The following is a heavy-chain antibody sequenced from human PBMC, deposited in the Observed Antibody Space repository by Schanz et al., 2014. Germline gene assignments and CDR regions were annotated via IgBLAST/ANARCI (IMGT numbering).Heavy chain of an antibody. CDR1: GFAFSSYG. CDR2: ISGSSRTI. Sequence: EVHLVESGGGVVQPGGSLRLSCLASGFAFSSYGMNWVRQAPGKGLEWVSYISGSSRTIYYADSMKGRFTVSRDNAENALYLQMNSLRAEDTGLYFCARGGSGSHYRLDYWGQGTLVTVSS. J-gene: IGHJ4*02. CDR3: ARGGSGSHYRLDY. D-gene: IGHD1-26*01. V-gene: IGHV3-48*01.